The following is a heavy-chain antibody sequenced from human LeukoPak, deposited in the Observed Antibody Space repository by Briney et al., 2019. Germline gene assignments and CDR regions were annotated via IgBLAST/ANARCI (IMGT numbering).Heavy chain of an antibody. D-gene: IGHD2-8*02. CDR3: ARAMMTTGGGVFDY. J-gene: IGHJ4*02. V-gene: IGHV3-48*03. Sequence: PGGSLRLSCAASGFTFSSYEMNWVCHAPGNGLERVSYISSSSGAIYYADSVKDRSTISRDNAENSLYLQMNSLRAEDTAVYFCARAMMTTGGGVFDYWGQGTQVTVSS. CDR1: GFTFSSYE. CDR2: ISSSSGAI.